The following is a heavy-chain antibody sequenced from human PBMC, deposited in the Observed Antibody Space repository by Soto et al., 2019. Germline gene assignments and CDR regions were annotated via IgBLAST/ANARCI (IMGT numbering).Heavy chain of an antibody. J-gene: IGHJ5*02. D-gene: IGHD3-10*01. CDR2: INPNSGGT. CDR3: AREEGEYGSGSYFRWFDP. CDR1: GYTFTGYY. V-gene: IGHV1-2*04. Sequence: ASVKVSCKASGYTFTGYYMHWVRQAPGQGLEWMGWINPNSGGTNYARKFQGWVTMTRDTSISTAYMELSRLRSDDTAVYYCAREEGEYGSGSYFRWFDPWGQGTLITVSS.